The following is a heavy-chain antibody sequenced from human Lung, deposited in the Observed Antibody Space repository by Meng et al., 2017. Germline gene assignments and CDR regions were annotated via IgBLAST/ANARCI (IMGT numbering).Heavy chain of an antibody. D-gene: IGHD4-17*01. CDR2: ITGDGSST. J-gene: IGHJ4*02. CDR1: GFHFSTHW. Sequence: EVQLVESGGGVVPPWGSLSLSCAAPGFHFSTHWMHWVRQAPGKGLEWVSRITGDGSSTIYADSVQGRFTMSRDNAKNTLSLQMNSLRAEDTAVYYCARGGVTTDDWGQGTLVTVSS. V-gene: IGHV3-74*01. CDR3: ARGGVTTDD.